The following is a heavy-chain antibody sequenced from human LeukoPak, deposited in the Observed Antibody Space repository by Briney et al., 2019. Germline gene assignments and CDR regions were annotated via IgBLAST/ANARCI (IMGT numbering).Heavy chain of an antibody. CDR3: AKDTPVVTGAFDI. CDR2: IRYDGSNK. Sequence: PGGSLRLSCAASGFTFSSYGMHWVRQAPGKGLEWVAFIRYDGSNKYYADSVKGRFTISRDNSKNTLYLQMNSLRAEDTAVYYCAKDTPVVTGAFDIWGQGTMVTVSS. CDR1: GFTFSSYG. D-gene: IGHD2-21*02. J-gene: IGHJ3*02. V-gene: IGHV3-30*02.